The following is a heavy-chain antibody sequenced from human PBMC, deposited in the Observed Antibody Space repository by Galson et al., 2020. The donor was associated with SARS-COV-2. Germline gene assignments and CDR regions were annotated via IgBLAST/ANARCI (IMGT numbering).Heavy chain of an antibody. J-gene: IGHJ3*02. CDR2: TSYRSQWST. D-gene: IGHD6-13*01. CDR3: AGRVAGAGSLHI. V-gene: IGHV6-1*01. Sequence: SQTLSLTCAISGDSVYSNSAAWNWIRQSPSRGLEWLGRTSYRSQWSTDYAVSVKSRITINPDTSKNQFSLQLNSVTPEDTAIYYCAGRVAGAGSLHIWGQGTMVIVSS. CDR1: GDSVYSNSAA.